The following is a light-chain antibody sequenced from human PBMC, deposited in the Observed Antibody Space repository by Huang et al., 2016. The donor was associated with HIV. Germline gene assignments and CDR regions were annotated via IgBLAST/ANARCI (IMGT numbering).Light chain of an antibody. V-gene: IGKV3-15*01. J-gene: IGKJ1*01. CDR1: QTVNSN. Sequence: EIVLTQSQATLPVSPGERATFSCRASQTVNSNVAWYQHKPGQAPRLLIYGASTRATGVPARFSGSGSGTKFTLTISSLQSEDFAVYYCQQYNNWLAFGQGTKVEIK. CDR2: GAS. CDR3: QQYNNWLA.